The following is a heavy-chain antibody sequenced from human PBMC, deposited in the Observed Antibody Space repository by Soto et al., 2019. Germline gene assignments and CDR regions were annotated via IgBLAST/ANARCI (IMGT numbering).Heavy chain of an antibody. V-gene: IGHV1-18*01. Sequence: ASVKVSCKASGYTFTSYGISWVRQAPGQGLEWMGWISAYNGNTNYAQKLQGRVTMTTDTSTSTAYMELRSLRSDDTAVYYCAREHGHPSSTNNWLDPWGQGIRVTVSS. CDR1: GYTFTSYG. CDR3: AREHGHPSSTNNWLDP. CDR2: ISAYNGNT. J-gene: IGHJ5*02. D-gene: IGHD6-6*01.